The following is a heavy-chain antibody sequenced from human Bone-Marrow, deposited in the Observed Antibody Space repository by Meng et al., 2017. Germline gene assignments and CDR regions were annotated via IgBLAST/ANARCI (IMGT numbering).Heavy chain of an antibody. J-gene: IGHJ6*02. CDR2: IIPIFGTA. Sequence: SVKVSCKASGGTFSSYAISWVRQAPGQGLEWMGGIIPIFGTANYAQKFQGRVTMTADESTSTAYMELSSLRSEDTAVYYCAREQWLVPLYYYYGMDVWGQGTTVTVSS. V-gene: IGHV1-69*13. D-gene: IGHD6-19*01. CDR3: AREQWLVPLYYYYGMDV. CDR1: GGTFSSYA.